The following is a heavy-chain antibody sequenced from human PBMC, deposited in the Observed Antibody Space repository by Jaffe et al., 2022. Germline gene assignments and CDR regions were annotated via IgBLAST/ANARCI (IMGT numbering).Heavy chain of an antibody. Sequence: QVQLVQSGAEVKKPGSSVKVSCKASGGTFSSYAISWVRQAPGQGLEWMGGIIPIFGTANYAQKFQGRVTITADESTSTAYMELSSLRSEDTAVYYCAREGYCSSTSCYGDTSQFDPWGQGTLVTVSS. CDR3: AREGYCSSTSCYGDTSQFDP. J-gene: IGHJ5*02. V-gene: IGHV1-69*01. D-gene: IGHD2-2*01. CDR1: GGTFSSYA. CDR2: IIPIFGTA.